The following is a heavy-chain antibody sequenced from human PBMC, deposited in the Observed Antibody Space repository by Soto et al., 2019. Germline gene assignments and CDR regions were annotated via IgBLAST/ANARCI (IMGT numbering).Heavy chain of an antibody. CDR1: GFTFDDYA. J-gene: IGHJ3*02. V-gene: IGHV3-9*01. D-gene: IGHD3-22*01. Sequence: EVQLVESGGGLVQPGRSLRLSCAASGFTFDDYAMHWVRQAPGKGLEWVSGISWNSGSIGYADSVKGRFTISRDNAKNSLYLQMNSLRAEDTALYYCAKDSGLTMRLGNDAFDIWGQGTMVTVSS. CDR3: AKDSGLTMRLGNDAFDI. CDR2: ISWNSGSI.